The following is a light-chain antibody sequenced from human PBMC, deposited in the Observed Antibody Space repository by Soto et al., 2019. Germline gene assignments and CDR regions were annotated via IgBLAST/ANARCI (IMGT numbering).Light chain of an antibody. CDR1: SGHSSYA. Sequence: QLVLTQSPSASASLGVSVKLTCTLSSGHSSYAIAWHQQQPEKGPRYLMKLNSDGSHSKGDGIPDRFSGSSSGAERYLTIASLPSEDEADYYCQTWGTGIMVFGGGTKLTVL. CDR3: QTWGTGIMV. CDR2: LNSDGSH. V-gene: IGLV4-69*01. J-gene: IGLJ2*01.